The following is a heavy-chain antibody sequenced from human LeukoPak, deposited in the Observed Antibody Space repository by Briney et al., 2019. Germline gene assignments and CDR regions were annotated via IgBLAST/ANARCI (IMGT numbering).Heavy chain of an antibody. J-gene: IGHJ6*02. CDR1: GGSISSGDYY. CDR3: ASSGSDSSGWYFYYYYGMDV. V-gene: IGHV4-39*01. CDR2: IYYSGST. D-gene: IGHD6-19*01. Sequence: SETLSLTCTVSGGSISSGDYYWSWIRQPPGKGLEWIGSIYYSGSTYYNPSLKSRVTISVDTSKNQFSLKLSSVTAADTAVYYCASSGSDSSGWYFYYYYGMDVWGQGTTVTVSS.